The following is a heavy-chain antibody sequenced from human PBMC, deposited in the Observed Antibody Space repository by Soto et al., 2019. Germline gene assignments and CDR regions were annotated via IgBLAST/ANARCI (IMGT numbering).Heavy chain of an antibody. D-gene: IGHD2-21*02. J-gene: IGHJ3*02. Sequence: GGSLRLSCAASGFTFSSYWIHWVRQAPWKGLVWVSRINGDGISTSYAESVKGRFTISRDNAKNTMYLQMNSLRAEDTAVYYCARGCGGDCYDAFDIWGQRTMVAVSS. V-gene: IGHV3-74*01. CDR3: ARGCGGDCYDAFDI. CDR1: GFTFSSYW. CDR2: INGDGIST.